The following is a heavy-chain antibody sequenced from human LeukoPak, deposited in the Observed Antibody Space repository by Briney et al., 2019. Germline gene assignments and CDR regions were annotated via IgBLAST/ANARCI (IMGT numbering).Heavy chain of an antibody. J-gene: IGHJ3*02. D-gene: IGHD3-9*01. CDR1: GGSISSYY. CDR3: AREPLYYDILTGSPGDAFDI. Sequence: PSETLSLTCSVSGGSISSYYWSWIRQPPGKGLEWIGYIYYSGSTNYNPSLKSRVTISVDTSKNQFSLKLSSVTAADTAVYYCAREPLYYDILTGSPGDAFDIWGQGTMVTVSS. V-gene: IGHV4-59*01. CDR2: IYYSGST.